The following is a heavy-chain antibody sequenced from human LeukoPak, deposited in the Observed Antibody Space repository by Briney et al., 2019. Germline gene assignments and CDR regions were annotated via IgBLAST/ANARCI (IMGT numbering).Heavy chain of an antibody. V-gene: IGHV4-30-2*01. Sequence: PSETLSLTWTVSGGSISSGGYYWSWIRQPPGKGLEWIGYIYHSGSTYYNPSLKSRVTISVDRSKNQFSLKLSSVTAADTAVYYCAKAVRGITGTYTFDYWGQGTLVTVSS. CDR1: GGSISSGGYY. CDR3: AKAVRGITGTYTFDY. CDR2: IYHSGST. D-gene: IGHD1-20*01. J-gene: IGHJ4*02.